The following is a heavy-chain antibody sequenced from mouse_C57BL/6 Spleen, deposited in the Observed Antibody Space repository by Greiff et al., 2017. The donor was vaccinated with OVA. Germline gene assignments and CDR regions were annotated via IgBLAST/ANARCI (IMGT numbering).Heavy chain of an antibody. Sequence: VQLKQSGAELVRPGASVKLSCTASGFNIKDDYMHWVKQRPEKGLAWIGWIDPENGDTGYASKFQGKATITADTSSNTAYLQLGSLTSEDTSVYYCTPLITTVVASYFCVWGTGPTVTVSS. CDR1: GFNIKDDY. J-gene: IGHJ1*03. CDR2: IDPENGDT. V-gene: IGHV14-4*01. CDR3: TPLITTVVASYFCV. D-gene: IGHD1-1*01.